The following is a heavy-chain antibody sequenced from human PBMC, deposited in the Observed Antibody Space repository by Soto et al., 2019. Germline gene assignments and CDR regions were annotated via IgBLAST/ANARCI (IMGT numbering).Heavy chain of an antibody. Sequence: QVQLVQSGAEVKKPGSSVKVSCKASGGTFSSYTISWVRQAPGQGLEWMGRIIPILGIANYAQKFQARVTITADKSTSTAYMELSSLRSEDTAVYYCARSRYGDYSTYFGYWGQGTLVTVSS. CDR3: ARSRYGDYSTYFGY. J-gene: IGHJ4*02. CDR2: IIPILGIA. V-gene: IGHV1-69*02. D-gene: IGHD4-17*01. CDR1: GGTFSSYT.